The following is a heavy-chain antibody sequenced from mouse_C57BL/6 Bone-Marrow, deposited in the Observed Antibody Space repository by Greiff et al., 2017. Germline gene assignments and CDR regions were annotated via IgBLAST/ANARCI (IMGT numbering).Heavy chain of an antibody. V-gene: IGHV1-9*01. J-gene: IGHJ2*01. D-gene: IGHD2-1*01. CDR3: ARGYYGNSYYFDY. Sequence: QVQLQQPGAELVKPGASVKVSCKASGYTFTSYWIEWVKQRPGHGLEWIGEILPGSGSTNYNEKFKGKATFTADTSSNTASMQLSSLTTEDSAIYYCARGYYGNSYYFDYWGQGTTLTVSS. CDR1: GYTFTSYW. CDR2: ILPGSGST.